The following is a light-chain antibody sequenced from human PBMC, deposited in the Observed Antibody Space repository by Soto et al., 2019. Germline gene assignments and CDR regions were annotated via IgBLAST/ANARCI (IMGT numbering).Light chain of an antibody. CDR1: SSNIGAGYD. V-gene: IGLV1-40*01. Sequence: QSVLTQPPSVSGAPGQRVTISCTGSSSNIGAGYDVHWYQQLPGTAPKLLIYGNSNRPSGVPDRFSGSKSGTSASLAITGLQAEDEADYYCQSYDSGLGGYVVFGGGTKVTAL. CDR3: QSYDSGLGGYVV. CDR2: GNS. J-gene: IGLJ2*01.